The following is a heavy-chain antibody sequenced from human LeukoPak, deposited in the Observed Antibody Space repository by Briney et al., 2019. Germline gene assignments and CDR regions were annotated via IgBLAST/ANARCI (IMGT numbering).Heavy chain of an antibody. J-gene: IGHJ4*02. Sequence: GGSLRLSCAASGFTFNTYWMHWVRHAPGGGLVWIALISRDGTYSAYADSVKGRFTISRDNAKNTVYLQMNSLSAEDTAMYYCVRREAGGSNSWFYFDYWGQGTLVSISS. V-gene: IGHV3-74*03. D-gene: IGHD6-13*01. CDR2: ISRDGTYS. CDR3: VRREAGGSNSWFYFDY. CDR1: GFTFNTYW.